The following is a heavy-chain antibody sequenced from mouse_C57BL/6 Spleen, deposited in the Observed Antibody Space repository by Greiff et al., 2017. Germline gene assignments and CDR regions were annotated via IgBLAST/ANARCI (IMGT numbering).Heavy chain of an antibody. Sequence: EVQLVESGGGLVQPKGSLQLSCAASGFSFNTYAMNWVRQAPGKGLEWVARIRSKSNNYATYYADSVKDRFTISRDDAESMLYLQMNNLKTEDTAMYYCVRNYGYYFDYWGQGTTLTVSS. CDR2: IRSKSNNYAT. J-gene: IGHJ2*01. CDR3: VRNYGYYFDY. D-gene: IGHD1-1*01. V-gene: IGHV10-1*01. CDR1: GFSFNTYA.